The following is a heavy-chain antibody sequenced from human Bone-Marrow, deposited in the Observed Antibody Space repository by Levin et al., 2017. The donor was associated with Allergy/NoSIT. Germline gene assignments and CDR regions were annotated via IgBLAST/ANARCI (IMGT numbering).Heavy chain of an antibody. CDR1: GFTFSRSA. D-gene: IGHD3-22*01. CDR3: AAEDRYYDNSGYYEFDS. J-gene: IGHJ4*02. V-gene: IGHV1-58*01. CDR2: IVVGSGDT. Sequence: ASVKVSCKASGFTFSRSAVQWVRQARGQRLEWIGWIVVGSGDTNYAQKFQERVIITRDMSTGTAYMELSGLRSEDTAVYYCAAEDRYYDNSGYYEFDSWGQGTLVTVSS.